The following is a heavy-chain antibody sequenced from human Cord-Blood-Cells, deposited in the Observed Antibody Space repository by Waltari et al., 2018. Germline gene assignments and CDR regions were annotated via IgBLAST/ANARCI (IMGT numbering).Heavy chain of an antibody. Sequence: QVQLQESGPGLVKPSETLSLTCTVSGGSISSYYWSWIRQPPGKGLEWIGYIYYSVSTNYNPSLKSRVTISVDTSKNQFSLKLSSVTAADTAVYYCARGNNVGDYYYYYGMDVWGQGTTVTVSS. J-gene: IGHJ6*02. D-gene: IGHD4-17*01. CDR2: IYYSVST. V-gene: IGHV4-59*01. CDR3: ARGNNVGDYYYYYGMDV. CDR1: GGSISSYY.